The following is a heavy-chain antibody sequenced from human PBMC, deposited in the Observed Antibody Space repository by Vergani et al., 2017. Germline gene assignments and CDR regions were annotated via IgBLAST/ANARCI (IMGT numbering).Heavy chain of an antibody. CDR1: GGTLSSYT. V-gene: IGHV1-69*02. Sequence: QVQLVQSGAEVKKPGSSVKVSCKASGGTLSSYTISWVRQVPGQGLEWMGRIIPILGIANYAQKFQGRVTITADKSTSTAYMELSSLRSEDTAVYYCASAGPSGGWFDPWGQGTLVTVSS. CDR2: IIPILGIA. D-gene: IGHD1-26*01. J-gene: IGHJ5*02. CDR3: ASAGPSGGWFDP.